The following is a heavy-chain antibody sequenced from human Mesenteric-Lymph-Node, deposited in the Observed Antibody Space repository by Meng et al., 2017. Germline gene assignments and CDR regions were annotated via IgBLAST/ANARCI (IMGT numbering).Heavy chain of an antibody. CDR3: ARDCSGGSCYLGYYYYGMDV. D-gene: IGHD2-15*01. CDR1: GGSTSSGGYY. CDR2: IYYSGST. V-gene: IGHV4-31*03. Sequence: LRLSCTVSGGSTSSGGYYWSWIRQHPGKGLEWIGYIYYSGSTYYNPSLKSRVTISVDTSKNQFSLKLSSVTAADTAVYYCARDCSGGSCYLGYYYYGMDVWGQGTTVTVSS. J-gene: IGHJ6*02.